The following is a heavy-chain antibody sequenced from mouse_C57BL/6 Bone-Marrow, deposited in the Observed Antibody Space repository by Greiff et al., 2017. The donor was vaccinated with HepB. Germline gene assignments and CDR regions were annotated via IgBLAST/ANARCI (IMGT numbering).Heavy chain of an antibody. CDR2: INPYNGGT. J-gene: IGHJ1*03. Sequence: EVQLQQSGPVLVKPGASVEMSCKASGYTFTDYYMNWVKQSHGKSLEWIGVINPYNGGTSYNQKFKGKATLTVDKSSSTAYMELNSLTSEDSAVYYCARGRITGYWYFDVWGTGTTVTVSS. CDR1: GYTFTDYY. V-gene: IGHV1-19*01. D-gene: IGHD2-4*01. CDR3: ARGRITGYWYFDV.